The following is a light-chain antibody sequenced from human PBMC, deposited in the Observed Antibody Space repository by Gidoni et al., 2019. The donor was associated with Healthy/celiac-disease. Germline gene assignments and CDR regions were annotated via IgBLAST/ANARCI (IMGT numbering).Light chain of an antibody. CDR1: QSISSY. CDR3: QQSYSTSIT. CDR2: AAS. J-gene: IGKJ5*01. Sequence: DIQMTQSPSSLSATVGDRVTITCRASQSISSYLNWYQQKPGKAPKLLIYAASSLQSGVPSRFSGSGSGTDFTLTISSLQPEDFATYYCQQSYSTSITFGRXTRLEIK. V-gene: IGKV1-39*01.